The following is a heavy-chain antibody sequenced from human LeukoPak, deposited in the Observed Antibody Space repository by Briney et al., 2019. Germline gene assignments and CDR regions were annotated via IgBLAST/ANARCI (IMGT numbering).Heavy chain of an antibody. CDR3: ARHRGNYYDSSGYYY. V-gene: IGHV4-39*01. Sequence: SETLSLTCTVSGGSISSGNYYWGWIRQPPGQGLEWIGSIYYSGSTYYSPSLKSRVTISVDTSKNQFSLKLTSVTAAGTAVYYCARHRGNYYDSSGYYYWGQGTLVTVSS. CDR1: GGSISSGNYY. CDR2: IYYSGST. J-gene: IGHJ4*02. D-gene: IGHD3-22*01.